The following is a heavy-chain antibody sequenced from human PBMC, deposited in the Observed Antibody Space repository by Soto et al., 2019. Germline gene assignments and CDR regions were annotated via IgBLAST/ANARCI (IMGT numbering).Heavy chain of an antibody. D-gene: IGHD2-15*01. V-gene: IGHV3-48*03. CDR2: ISSGGRTI. CDR3: VRGGGGGLFDP. J-gene: IGHJ5*02. CDR1: GFTFSSYE. Sequence: LRLSCAAFGFTFSSYEMTWVRQAPGKGLEWVSYISSGGRTIYYADSVKGRYTISRDDAKNSLYLQMMSLTAEDTATYYCVRGGGGGLFDPWGQGTMVTVSS.